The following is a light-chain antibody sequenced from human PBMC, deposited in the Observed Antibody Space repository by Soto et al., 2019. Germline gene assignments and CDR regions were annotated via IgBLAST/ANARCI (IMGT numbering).Light chain of an antibody. J-gene: IGLJ3*02. V-gene: IGLV1-47*01. Sequence: QSVLTQPPSASGTPGQRVTISCSGSSSNIGNNLVSWYQHVPGTAPKLLICRNNERPSGVPDRFSGSKSGTSASLAISGLRSEDEADYYCAAWDDSLSGRVFGGGTKLTVL. CDR2: RNN. CDR3: AAWDDSLSGRV. CDR1: SSNIGNNL.